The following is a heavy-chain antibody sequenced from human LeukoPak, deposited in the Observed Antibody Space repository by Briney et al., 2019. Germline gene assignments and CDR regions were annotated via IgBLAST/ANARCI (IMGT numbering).Heavy chain of an antibody. Sequence: SETLSLTCTVSGGSISNYYWSWIRQPPGKGLEWIGYIYYSGSTNYNPSLKSRVTISVDTSKNQFSLKLTSVTAADTAVYYCARRITLYGMDVWGQGTTVTVSS. CDR1: GGSISNYY. D-gene: IGHD3-10*01. J-gene: IGHJ6*02. V-gene: IGHV4-59*08. CDR2: IYYSGST. CDR3: ARRITLYGMDV.